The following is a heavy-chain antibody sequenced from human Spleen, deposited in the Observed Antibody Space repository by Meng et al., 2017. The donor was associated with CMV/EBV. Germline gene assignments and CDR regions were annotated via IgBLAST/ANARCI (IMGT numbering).Heavy chain of an antibody. V-gene: IGHV4-34*01. CDR1: GSFSGYY. J-gene: IGHJ4*02. D-gene: IGHD2-2*01. Sequence: GSFSGYYWSWIRQPPGKGLEWIGEINHSGSTNYNPSLKSRVTISVDTSKNQFSLKLSSVTAADTAVYYCARENYCSSTSCYWGGVDYWGQGTLVTVSS. CDR2: INHSGST. CDR3: ARENYCSSTSCYWGGVDY.